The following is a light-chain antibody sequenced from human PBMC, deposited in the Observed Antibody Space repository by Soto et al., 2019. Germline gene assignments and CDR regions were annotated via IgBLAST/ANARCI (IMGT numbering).Light chain of an antibody. CDR1: SSDVGAYNY. V-gene: IGLV2-14*01. CDR3: SSYTTSSTVV. CDR2: EVS. Sequence: QSVPTQPASVSGSPGESITISCTGTSSDVGAYNYVSWYQHYPGKAPKLMIYEVSNRPSGVSNRFSGSKSGNTASLTISGLQAEDDADYYCSSYTTSSTVVIGGGTQLTVL. J-gene: IGLJ2*01.